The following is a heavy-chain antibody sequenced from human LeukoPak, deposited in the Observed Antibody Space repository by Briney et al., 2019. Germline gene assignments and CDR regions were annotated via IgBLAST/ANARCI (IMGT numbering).Heavy chain of an antibody. J-gene: IGHJ2*01. CDR1: GGSISSYY. V-gene: IGHV4-59*01. CDR3: ARTVPVTVTTRYWYFDL. Sequence: SETLSLTCTASGGSISSYYWSWIRQPPGKGLEWIGYIYYSGSTNYNPSLKSRVTISVDTSKNQFSLKLSSVTAADTAVYYCARTVPVTVTTRYWYFDLWGRGTLVTVSS. CDR2: IYYSGST. D-gene: IGHD4-17*01.